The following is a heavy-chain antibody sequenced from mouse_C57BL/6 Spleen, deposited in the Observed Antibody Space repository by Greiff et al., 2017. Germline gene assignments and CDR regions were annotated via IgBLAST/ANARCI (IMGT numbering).Heavy chain of an antibody. V-gene: IGHV1-63*01. Sequence: VQLQQSGAELVRPGTSVKMSCKASGYTFTNYWIGWAKQRPGHGLAWIGDIYPGGGYTNYTEKFKGKATLTADKSSSTAYMQFSSLTSEDSAIYYCARCYDGYYFYAMDYWGQGTSVTVSS. CDR2: IYPGGGYT. J-gene: IGHJ4*01. CDR1: GYTFTNYW. D-gene: IGHD2-3*01. CDR3: ARCYDGYYFYAMDY.